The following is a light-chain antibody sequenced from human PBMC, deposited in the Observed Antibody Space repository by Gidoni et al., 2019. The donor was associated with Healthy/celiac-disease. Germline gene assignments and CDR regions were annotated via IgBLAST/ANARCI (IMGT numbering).Light chain of an antibody. Sequence: SFELTQPPSVTVSPGQTASITCSGVKLGDKSACWYQQKPGQPPVLVIYQDSTRPSERPERSSASNSGNTATLTISATEATDEACYSCQGWDSSPYVVFGGGTKLTVL. CDR1: KLGDKS. J-gene: IGLJ2*01. V-gene: IGLV3-1*01. CDR3: QGWDSSPYVV. CDR2: QDS.